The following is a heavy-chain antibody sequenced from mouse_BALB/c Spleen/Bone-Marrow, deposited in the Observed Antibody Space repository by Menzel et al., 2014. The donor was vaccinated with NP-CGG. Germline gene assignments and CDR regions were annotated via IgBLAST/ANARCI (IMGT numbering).Heavy chain of an antibody. Sequence: VQLQQSGAEQVKPGASVKMSCKASGYTFTSYWMHWVKQRPGQGLEWIGTIDPSDSYTSYNQKFKGKATLTVDTSSSTAYMQLSSLTSEDSAVYYCTRSFTVVATYYFDYWGQGTTLTVSS. CDR1: GYTFTSYW. V-gene: IGHV1S127*01. CDR3: TRSFTVVATYYFDY. D-gene: IGHD1-1*01. CDR2: IDPSDSYT. J-gene: IGHJ2*01.